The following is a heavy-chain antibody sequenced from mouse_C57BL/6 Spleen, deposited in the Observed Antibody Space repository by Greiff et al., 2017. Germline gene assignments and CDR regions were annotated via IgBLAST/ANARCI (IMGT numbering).Heavy chain of an antibody. CDR3: ARTMPHFDY. Sequence: EVKVVESGGDLVKPGGSLKLSCAASGFTFSSYGMSWVRQTPDKRLEWVATISSGGSYTYYPDSVKGRFTISRDNAKNTLYLQMSSLKSEDTAMYYCARTMPHFDYWGQGTTLTVSS. J-gene: IGHJ2*01. CDR2: ISSGGSYT. D-gene: IGHD1-1*02. CDR1: GFTFSSYG. V-gene: IGHV5-6*01.